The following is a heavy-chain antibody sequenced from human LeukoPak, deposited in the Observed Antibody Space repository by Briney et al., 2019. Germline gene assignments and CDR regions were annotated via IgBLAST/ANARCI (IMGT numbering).Heavy chain of an antibody. Sequence: SETLSLTCTVSGGSISSYYWSWIRQPPGKGLEWIGYIYYSGSTNYNPSLKSRVTISVDTSKNQFSLKLSSVAAADTAVYYCARGKMATILGYWGQGTVVTVSS. J-gene: IGHJ4*02. V-gene: IGHV4-59*01. CDR2: IYYSGST. CDR1: GGSISSYY. D-gene: IGHD5-24*01. CDR3: ARGKMATILGY.